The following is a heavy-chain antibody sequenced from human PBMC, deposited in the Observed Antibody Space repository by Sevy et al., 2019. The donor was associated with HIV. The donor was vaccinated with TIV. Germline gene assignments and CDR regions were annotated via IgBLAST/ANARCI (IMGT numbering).Heavy chain of an antibody. J-gene: IGHJ3*01. D-gene: IGHD7-27*01. CDR2: ISGLSNYI. CDR1: GFTFSSYS. V-gene: IGHV3-21*01. CDR3: ARTPGAYDAFDL. Sequence: GGSLRLSCAASGFTFSSYSMNWVRLAPGTGLEWVSSISGLSNYIDYADSLKGRFTISRDNAKNSLYLQMNSLRAEDTAVYCCARTPGAYDAFDLWGQGTMVTVSS.